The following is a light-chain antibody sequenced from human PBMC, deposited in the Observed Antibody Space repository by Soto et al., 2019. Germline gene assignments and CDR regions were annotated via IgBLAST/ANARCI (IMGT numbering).Light chain of an antibody. CDR3: QHYNSYSEA. J-gene: IGKJ1*01. CDR1: RTISSW. CDR2: KAS. Sequence: DIQMTQSPSTLSGSAGDRVTITCRAQRTISSWLAWYQQKPGKAPKLLIYKASNLTTGVPYRFSGSGSGTEFTLTISRLEPDDFAAYYCQHYNSYSEAFGQGTKVDIK. V-gene: IGKV1-5*03.